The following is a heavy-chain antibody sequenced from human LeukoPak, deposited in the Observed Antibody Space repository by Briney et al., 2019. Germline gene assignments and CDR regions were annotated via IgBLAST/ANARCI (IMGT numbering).Heavy chain of an antibody. V-gene: IGHV1-2*06. D-gene: IGHD3-16*01. CDR1: GYTFIDYY. Sequence: ASVKVSCKTSGYTFIDYYIHWIRQAPGQGLEWMGRINPTTGGTDFAQKFQGKVSMTRDTSISTAYMELSRLGSDDTAVYYCATLGEDNTDTPFDYWGQGTLVTASS. J-gene: IGHJ4*02. CDR2: INPTTGGT. CDR3: ATLGEDNTDTPFDY.